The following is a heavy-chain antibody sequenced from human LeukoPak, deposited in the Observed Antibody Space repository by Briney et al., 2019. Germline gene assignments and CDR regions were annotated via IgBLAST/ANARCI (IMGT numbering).Heavy chain of an antibody. CDR1: GFIVSSNY. J-gene: IGHJ5*01. CDR2: IYSGGST. V-gene: IGHV3-53*01. Sequence: GGSLRLSCAASGFIVSSNYMSWVRQTPGKGLEWVSVIYSGGSTYYADSVKGRFTISRDISKNTLYLQMNSLRAGDTAVYYCARDRSGWYDSWGQGTLVTVS. CDR3: ARDRSGWYDS. D-gene: IGHD3-3*01.